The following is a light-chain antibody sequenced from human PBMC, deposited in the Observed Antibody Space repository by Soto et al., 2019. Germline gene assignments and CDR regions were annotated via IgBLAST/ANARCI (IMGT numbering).Light chain of an antibody. J-gene: IGLJ2*01. Sequence: SYELTQPPSVSVAPGETARISCGGNNVGSRSVHWYQQKPGQAPFLVIYYDSDRPLGIPERFSGSNSGNTATLIISRVEAGDEADYYCQVWEATGDQVVFGGGTKLTVL. CDR3: QVWEATGDQVV. CDR1: NVGSRS. CDR2: YDS. V-gene: IGLV3-21*01.